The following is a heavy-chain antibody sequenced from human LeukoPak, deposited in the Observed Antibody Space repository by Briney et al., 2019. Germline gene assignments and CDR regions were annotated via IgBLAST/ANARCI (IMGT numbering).Heavy chain of an antibody. CDR2: ISSSSST. Sequence: GGSLRLSCAASGFTFSSYGMHWVRQAPGKGLEWVSSISSSSSTYYADSVKGRFTISRDNAKNSLYLQMNSLRAEDTAVYYCARDPFSVPAEDYYYGMDVWGQGTTVTVSS. CDR3: ARDPFSVPAEDYYYGMDV. V-gene: IGHV3-21*01. D-gene: IGHD2-2*01. CDR1: GFTFSSYG. J-gene: IGHJ6*02.